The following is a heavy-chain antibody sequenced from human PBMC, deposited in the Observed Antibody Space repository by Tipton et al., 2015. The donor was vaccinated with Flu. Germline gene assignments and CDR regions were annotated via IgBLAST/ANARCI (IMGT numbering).Heavy chain of an antibody. CDR3: ARHTGTYWWFDP. CDR2: IKQDGSEK. V-gene: IGHV3-7*01. D-gene: IGHD1-26*01. CDR1: GFTFSSYW. Sequence: SLRLSCAASGFTFSSYWMSWVRQAPGKGLEWVANIKQDGSEKYYVDSAKGRFTISRDNAENSLSLQMNRLRVDDTAVYYCARHTGTYWWFDPWGQGTLVTVSA. J-gene: IGHJ5*02.